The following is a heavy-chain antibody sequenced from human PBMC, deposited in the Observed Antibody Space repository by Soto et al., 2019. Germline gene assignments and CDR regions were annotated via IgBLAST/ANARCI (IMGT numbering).Heavy chain of an antibody. D-gene: IGHD2-21*01. CDR3: AQERGGGVVRPSHDY. V-gene: IGHV3-23*01. J-gene: IGHJ4*02. CDR1: GFTFRNFV. CDR2: IRGTGGET. Sequence: EVQLLESGGGIVQPGGSLRVSCVASGFTFRNFVMRWVRQAPGKGLEWVSAIRGTGGETFYADSVKGRFTISRDNSKNTLYMQMNSVRDEDTALYFCAQERGGGVVRPSHDYWGQGTLVTVSS.